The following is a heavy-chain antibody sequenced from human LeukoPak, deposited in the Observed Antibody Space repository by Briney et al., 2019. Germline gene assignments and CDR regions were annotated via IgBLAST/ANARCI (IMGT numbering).Heavy chain of an antibody. CDR3: ARDQMDFVWGRSWFDP. CDR1: GYTFTSYD. V-gene: IGHV1-18*01. Sequence: ASVKVSCKASGYTFTSYDINWVRQATGQGLEWMGWISGYNGNTNYTQKFRGRVTMTRDTFTSTAYMELRSLRSDDTAVYYCARDQMDFVWGRSWFDPWGQGTLVTVSS. CDR2: ISGYNGNT. J-gene: IGHJ5*02. D-gene: IGHD3-16*01.